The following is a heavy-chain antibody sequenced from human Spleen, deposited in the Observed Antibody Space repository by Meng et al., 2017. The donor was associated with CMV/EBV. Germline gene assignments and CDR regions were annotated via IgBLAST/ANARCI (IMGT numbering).Heavy chain of an antibody. Sequence: KVTRKGSGYSFTSYWIGWVRQMPGKGLEWMGIIYPGDSDTRNSPSFQGQVTISADKPISTAYLQWSSLNASDTAMYYCARHSYSTQMAYYGMDVWGQGTTVTVSS. J-gene: IGHJ6*02. D-gene: IGHD4-11*01. CDR1: GYSFTSYW. V-gene: IGHV5-51*01. CDR3: ARHSYSTQMAYYGMDV. CDR2: IYPGDSDT.